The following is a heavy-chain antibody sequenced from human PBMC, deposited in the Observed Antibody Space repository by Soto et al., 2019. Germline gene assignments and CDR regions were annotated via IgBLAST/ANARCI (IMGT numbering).Heavy chain of an antibody. D-gene: IGHD3-3*01. J-gene: IGHJ6*02. Sequence: GESLKISCKGSGYSLTSYWISWVRQMPGKGLEWMGRIDPSDSYTNYSPSFQGHVTISADKSISTAYLQWSSLKAPDTPMHYCTRLILVGGTYYCYYGMDVWGQGTTVTVSS. CDR3: TRLILVGGTYYCYYGMDV. V-gene: IGHV5-10-1*01. CDR1: GYSLTSYW. CDR2: IDPSDSYT.